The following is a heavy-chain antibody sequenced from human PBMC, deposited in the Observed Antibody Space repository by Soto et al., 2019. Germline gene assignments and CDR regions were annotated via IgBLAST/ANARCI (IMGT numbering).Heavy chain of an antibody. CDR1: GYTFASYA. CDR2: INAGNGNT. V-gene: IGHV1-3*01. J-gene: IGHJ4*02. CDR3: ARLTGYSSGWYFDY. D-gene: IGHD6-19*01. Sequence: ASVKVSCKASGYTFASYAMHWVRQAPGQRLEWMGWINAGNGNTKYSQKFQGRITITRDTSASTAYMELSSLRSEDTAVYYCARLTGYSSGWYFDYWGQGTLVTVSS.